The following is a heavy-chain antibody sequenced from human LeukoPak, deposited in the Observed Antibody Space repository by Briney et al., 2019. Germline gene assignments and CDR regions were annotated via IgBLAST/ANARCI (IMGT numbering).Heavy chain of an antibody. Sequence: SGPTLVKPTQTLTLTCTFSGFSLSTSGVGVGWIRQPPGTALEWLALIYWNDDKRYSPSLKSRLTTTKDTSKNQVVLTMTNMDPVDTATYYCAHESIHNSSGYYPKYFDYLRQGTLVTVSS. V-gene: IGHV2-5*01. J-gene: IGHJ4*02. D-gene: IGHD3-22*01. CDR1: GFSLSTSGVG. CDR2: IYWNDDK. CDR3: AHESIHNSSGYYPKYFDY.